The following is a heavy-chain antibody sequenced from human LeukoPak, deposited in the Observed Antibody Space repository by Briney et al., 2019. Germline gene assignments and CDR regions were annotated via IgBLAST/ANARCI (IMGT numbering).Heavy chain of an antibody. CDR2: IIPIFGTA. V-gene: IGHV1-69*13. CDR3: ARLEVITFGGVIVKGTYYYYGMDV. CDR1: GGTFSSYA. D-gene: IGHD3-16*02. Sequence: SVKVSCKASGGTFSSYAISWVRQAPGQGLEWMGGIIPIFGTANYAQKFQGRVTITADESTSTAYMELSSLRSEDTAVYYCARLEVITFGGVIVKGTYYYYGMDVWGQGTTVTVSS. J-gene: IGHJ6*02.